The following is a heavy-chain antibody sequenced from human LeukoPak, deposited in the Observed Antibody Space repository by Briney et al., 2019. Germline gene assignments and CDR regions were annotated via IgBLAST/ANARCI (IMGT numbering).Heavy chain of an antibody. D-gene: IGHD6-6*01. J-gene: IGHJ4*02. CDR1: GYSFTDYY. CDR2: INPNSGGT. CDR3: ARDPSTSYYLDY. V-gene: IGHV1-2*02. Sequence: GASVKVSCKASGYSFTDYYIHWVRQAPGQGPECMGWINPNSGGTNYAQEFQGRVTLTRDTSISTAYMELSRLTSNDTAVYTCARDPSTSYYLDYWGRGTLVTVSS.